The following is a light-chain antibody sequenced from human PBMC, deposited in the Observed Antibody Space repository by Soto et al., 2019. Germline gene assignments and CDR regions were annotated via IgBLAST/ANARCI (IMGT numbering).Light chain of an antibody. CDR1: SSDVGGYDS. CDR3: SSYTSSSSVV. J-gene: IGLJ2*01. CDR2: DVS. Sequence: QPVLTQPASVSGSPGQSLTISCTGTSSDVGGYDSVSWYQHHPGQAPRLMMYDVSNRPSGISNRFSASKSGNTASLTISGLQTEDEANYCCSSYTSSSSVVFGGGNKLTVL. V-gene: IGLV2-14*03.